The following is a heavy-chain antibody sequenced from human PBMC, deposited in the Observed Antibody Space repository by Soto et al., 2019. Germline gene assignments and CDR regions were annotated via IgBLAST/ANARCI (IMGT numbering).Heavy chain of an antibody. J-gene: IGHJ4*02. CDR2: INPNNGDT. V-gene: IGHV1-2*02. Sequence: ASVKVSCKASGYTFTGYYIHWVRQAPGQGLEWMGWINPNNGDTNYARKLQGRVTMTRDTSTSTAYMEMSSLTFDDTAVYYCARHSGYDYVFDYWGQATLVTVSS. CDR1: GYTFTGYY. CDR3: ARHSGYDYVFDY. D-gene: IGHD5-12*01.